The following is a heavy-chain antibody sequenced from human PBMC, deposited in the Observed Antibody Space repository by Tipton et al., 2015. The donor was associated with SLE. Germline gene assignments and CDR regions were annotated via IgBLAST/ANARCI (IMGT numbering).Heavy chain of an antibody. D-gene: IGHD5-12*01. J-gene: IGHJ5*02. CDR2: TYTSGST. CDR1: GGSISGGYYY. V-gene: IGHV4-61*02. CDR3: ARGGSGYDS. Sequence: TLSLTCTVSGGSISGGYYYWNWVRQPAGKGLEWIGRTYTSGSTNYNPSLKSRVTISLDTSKNQFSLNLNSVTAADTAMYYCARGGSGYDSWGQGTLVTVSS.